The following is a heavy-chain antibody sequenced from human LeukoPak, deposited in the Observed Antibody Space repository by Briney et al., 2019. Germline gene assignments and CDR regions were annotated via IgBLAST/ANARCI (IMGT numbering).Heavy chain of an antibody. J-gene: IGHJ4*02. V-gene: IGHV3-23*01. Sequence: GGSLRLSCAASGFTFSSYAMSWVRQAPGKGLEWVSAISGSGGSTYYADSVKGRFTISRDNSKNTLYLQMNSLRAEDTAVYYCAKDSAYPLVLQLWLGNYYFDYWGQGTLVTVSS. CDR1: GFTFSSYA. CDR3: AKDSAYPLVLQLWLGNYYFDY. CDR2: ISGSGGST. D-gene: IGHD5-18*01.